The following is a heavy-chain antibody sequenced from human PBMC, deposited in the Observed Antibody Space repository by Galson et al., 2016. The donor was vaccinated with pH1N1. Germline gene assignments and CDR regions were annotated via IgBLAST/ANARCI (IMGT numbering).Heavy chain of an antibody. Sequence: SVKVSCKASGGTFSSYAISWVRQAPGQGLEWMGEIIPILDTTNYAQRFQGRVTITADDPTSTAYMELRSLRSEDTAVFYCARYGSGNQDRLDYNYGMDVWGQGTTVTVSS. J-gene: IGHJ6*02. CDR3: ARYGSGNQDRLDYNYGMDV. CDR2: IIPILDTT. V-gene: IGHV1-69*13. D-gene: IGHD3-10*01. CDR1: GGTFSSYA.